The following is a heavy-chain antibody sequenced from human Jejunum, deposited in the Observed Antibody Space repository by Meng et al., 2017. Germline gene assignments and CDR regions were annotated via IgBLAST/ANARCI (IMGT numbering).Heavy chain of an antibody. V-gene: IGHV4-38-2*01. CDR2: IHQNGNT. D-gene: IGHD2-2*01. CDR1: GYSISRGYY. CDR3: ARGDRTSTTP. Sequence: GSLRLSCAVSGYSISRGYYWVWIRRAPGEGLEWIGHIHQNGNTYYNPSLRSRVTISVDTSKNQFSLRLRSVTAADAAVYYCARGDRTSTTPWGQGKLVNGAS. J-gene: IGHJ5*02.